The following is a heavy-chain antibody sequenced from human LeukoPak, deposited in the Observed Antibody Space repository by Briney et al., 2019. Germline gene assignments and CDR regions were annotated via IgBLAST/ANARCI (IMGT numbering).Heavy chain of an antibody. J-gene: IGHJ6*03. CDR3: ARDRTGTTSDYYNYLDV. CDR2: IYSRHSK. CDR1: GFTVTSNY. Sequence: GGSLRLSCAASGFTVTSNYMSWVRQAPGKGLEWVSVIYSRHSKYNADSEKGRFTITRDNSKNTLYLQMNRLRAVDTAVYYCARDRTGTTSDYYNYLDVWGKGTTVTVFS. V-gene: IGHV3-53*01. D-gene: IGHD1-7*01.